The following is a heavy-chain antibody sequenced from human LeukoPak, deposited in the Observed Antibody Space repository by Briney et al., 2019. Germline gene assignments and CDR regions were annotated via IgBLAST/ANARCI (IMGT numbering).Heavy chain of an antibody. Sequence: ASVKVSFKASGYTFTSYGISWVRQAPGQGLEWMGWISAYNGNTNYAQKLQGRVTMTTDTSTSTAYMELRSLRSDDTAVYYCARDMGELLWFGGGDAFDIWGQGTMVTVSS. V-gene: IGHV1-18*01. CDR3: ARDMGELLWFGGGDAFDI. J-gene: IGHJ3*02. CDR2: ISAYNGNT. D-gene: IGHD3-10*01. CDR1: GYTFTSYG.